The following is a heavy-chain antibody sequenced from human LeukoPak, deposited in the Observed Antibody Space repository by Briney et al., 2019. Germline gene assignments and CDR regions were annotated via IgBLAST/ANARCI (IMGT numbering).Heavy chain of an antibody. CDR3: AKFRTVVVQWYFDY. D-gene: IGHD3-22*01. Sequence: GGSLRLSCAASGFTFSSYAMSWVRQAPGKGLEWVSAISGSGGSTYYADSVKGRFTISRDNPKNTLYLQMNSLRAEDTAVYYCAKFRTVVVQWYFDYWGQGTLVTVSS. V-gene: IGHV3-23*01. CDR1: GFTFSSYA. J-gene: IGHJ4*02. CDR2: ISGSGGST.